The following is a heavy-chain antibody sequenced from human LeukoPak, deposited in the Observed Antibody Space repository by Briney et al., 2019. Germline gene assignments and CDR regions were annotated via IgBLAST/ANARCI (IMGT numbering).Heavy chain of an antibody. CDR2: ISAYNGNT. Sequence: ASVKVSCKASGYTFTSYGISWVRQAPGQRLEWMGGISAYNGNTNYAQKLQGRVTMTTDTSTSTAYMELRSLRSDDTAVYYCARGRYAFWSGYYTPRGACYYYMDVWGKGTTVTVSS. D-gene: IGHD3-3*01. V-gene: IGHV1-18*01. CDR1: GYTFTSYG. J-gene: IGHJ6*03. CDR3: ARGRYAFWSGYYTPRGACYYYMDV.